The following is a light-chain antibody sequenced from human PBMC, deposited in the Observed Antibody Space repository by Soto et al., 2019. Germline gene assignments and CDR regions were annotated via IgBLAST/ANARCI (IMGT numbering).Light chain of an antibody. J-gene: IGKJ4*01. V-gene: IGKV1-5*03. CDR1: QRISSW. Sequence: DIQMTQSPSTLSASVGDRVTITCRASQRISSWLAWYQQRPVKAPKLLIYKASSLESGIPSRFSGSGSGTEFTLTISSLQPDDFATYYCQQYNSFSLTFGGGTKVEIK. CDR2: KAS. CDR3: QQYNSFSLT.